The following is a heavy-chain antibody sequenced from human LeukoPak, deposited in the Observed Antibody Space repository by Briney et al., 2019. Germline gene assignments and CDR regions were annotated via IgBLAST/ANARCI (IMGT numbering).Heavy chain of an antibody. CDR2: ISSSGSTI. D-gene: IGHD6-19*01. CDR3: ARDRQISSGWYRYYYYYYGMDV. V-gene: IGHV3-11*01. Sequence: GGSLRLSCAASGFTFSDYYMSWIRQAPGKGLEWVSYISSSGSTIYYADSVKGRFTISRDNAKNSLYLQMNSLRAEDTAVYYCARDRQISSGWYRYYYYYYGMDVWGQGTTVTVSS. CDR1: GFTFSDYY. J-gene: IGHJ6*02.